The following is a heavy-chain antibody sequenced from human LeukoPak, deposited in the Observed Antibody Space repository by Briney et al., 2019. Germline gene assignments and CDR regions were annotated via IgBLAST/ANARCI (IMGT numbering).Heavy chain of an antibody. Sequence: GGSLRLSCAAFGFTFSDYYMTWIRQAPGKGLEWVSSISHSSSFTYYADSVKGRFTISRDNAKNSLYVQMNSLRAEDTAVYYCARGSVLWWNFDYWGQGILVTVSS. D-gene: IGHD2-21*01. CDR1: GFTFSDYY. CDR3: ARGSVLWWNFDY. V-gene: IGHV3-11*05. J-gene: IGHJ4*02. CDR2: ISHSSSFT.